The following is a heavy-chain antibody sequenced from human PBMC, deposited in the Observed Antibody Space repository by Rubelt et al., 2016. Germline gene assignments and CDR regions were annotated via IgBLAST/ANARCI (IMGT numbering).Heavy chain of an antibody. D-gene: IGHD4/OR15-4a*01. CDR2: IKQDGSEK. V-gene: IGHV3-7*01. CDR3: ACQLKGNLY. J-gene: IGHJ4*02. Sequence: EVQLLESGGGLVQPGGSLRLSCRASGFTFSSYAMNWVRQAPGKGLEWVATIKQDGSEKYYVDSVKGRFTISRDNAKNSLYLQMNSLRAEDTAVYYCACQLKGNLYWGQGTLVTVSS. CDR1: GFTFSSYA.